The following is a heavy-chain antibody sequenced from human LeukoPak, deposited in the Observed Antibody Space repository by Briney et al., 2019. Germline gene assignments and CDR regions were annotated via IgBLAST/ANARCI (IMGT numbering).Heavy chain of an antibody. CDR1: GGTFSSYA. Sequence: SVKVSCKASGGTFSSYAISWVRQAPGQGLEWMGRIFPILGIANYAQKFQGRVTITADKSTSTAYMELSSLRSEDTAVYYCARATRSGYSYGYGYWGQGTLVTVSS. D-gene: IGHD5-18*01. CDR3: ARATRSGYSYGYGY. J-gene: IGHJ4*02. V-gene: IGHV1-69*04. CDR2: IFPILGIA.